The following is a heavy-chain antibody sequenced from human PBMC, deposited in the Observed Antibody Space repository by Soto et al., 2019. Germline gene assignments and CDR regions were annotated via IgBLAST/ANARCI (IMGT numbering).Heavy chain of an antibody. V-gene: IGHV3-21*01. CDR2: ISSSSSYI. Sequence: EVQLVESGGGLVKPGGSLRLSCAASGFTFSTYSMNWVRQGPGKGLEWVSSISSSSSYIYYADSVKGRFTISRDNAKNSLYLQMNSLRAEDTAVYYCARYDSSGYYWPYYYYGMDVWGQGTTVTVSS. D-gene: IGHD3-22*01. CDR3: ARYDSSGYYWPYYYYGMDV. CDR1: GFTFSTYS. J-gene: IGHJ6*02.